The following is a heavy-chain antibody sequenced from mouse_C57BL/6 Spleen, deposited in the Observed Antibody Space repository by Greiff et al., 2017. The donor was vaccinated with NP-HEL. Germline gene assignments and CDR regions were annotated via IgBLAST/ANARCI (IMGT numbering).Heavy chain of an antibody. CDR2: IYPSDSDT. D-gene: IGHD1-1*01. CDR1: GYTFTSYW. CDR3: ARRDYYGSSWAMDY. Sequence: QVQLKQPGAELVRPGSSVKLSCKASGYTFTSYWMDWVKQRPGQGLEWIGNIYPSDSDTHYNQKFKDKATLTVDKSSSTAYMQLSSLTSEDSAVYYCARRDYYGSSWAMDYWGQGTSVTVSS. J-gene: IGHJ4*01. V-gene: IGHV1-61*01.